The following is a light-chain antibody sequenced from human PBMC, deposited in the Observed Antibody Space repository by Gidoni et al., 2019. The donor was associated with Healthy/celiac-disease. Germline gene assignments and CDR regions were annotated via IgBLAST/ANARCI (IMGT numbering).Light chain of an antibody. Sequence: EIVMTQSPATLSVSPGERATLSCRASQSVSSNLAWYQQKPGQAPRLLIYGASTRATGIPARFSGSGSGTEFTLTISSLQSEDFAVYYCQQYNNWQGTFGQXTKVEIK. V-gene: IGKV3-15*01. CDR3: QQYNNWQGT. J-gene: IGKJ1*01. CDR2: GAS. CDR1: QSVSSN.